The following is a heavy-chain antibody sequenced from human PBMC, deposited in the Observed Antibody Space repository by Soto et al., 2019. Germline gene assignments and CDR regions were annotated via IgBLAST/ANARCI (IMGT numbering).Heavy chain of an antibody. D-gene: IGHD4-17*01. J-gene: IGHJ6*02. V-gene: IGHV3-30*18. CDR2: ISYDGRNE. Sequence: GGSLRLSCAASGFTFSSYAMHWVRQAPGKGLEWVAVISYDGRNEYYADSVKGRFTISRDSSKNTLYLQRNSLRSEDTAVYYCSKDSDYGGMGHSYYYYGMDVWGQGTTVTVSS. CDR3: SKDSDYGGMGHSYYYYGMDV. CDR1: GFTFSSYA.